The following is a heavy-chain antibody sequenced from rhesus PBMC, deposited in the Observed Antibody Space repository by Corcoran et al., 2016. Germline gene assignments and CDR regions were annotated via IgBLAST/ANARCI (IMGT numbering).Heavy chain of an antibody. CDR2: ISPNNGNK. CDR3: TRAEYKRYWYFDL. D-gene: IGHD4-23*01. CDR1: GYTFTSYY. J-gene: IGHJ2*01. Sequence: QVQLVQSGAEIQPPGASVKLSCKASGYTFTSYYMHWVSQAPGHGLEWIGLISPNNGNKGYAKNFQGRVTITTDTSTSTGYMELSSLRSEDTAVYYCTRAEYKRYWYFDLWGPGTPITISS. V-gene: IGHV1-180*01.